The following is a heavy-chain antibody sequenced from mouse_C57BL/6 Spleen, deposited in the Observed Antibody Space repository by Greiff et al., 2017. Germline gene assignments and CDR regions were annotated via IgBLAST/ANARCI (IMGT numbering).Heavy chain of an antibody. V-gene: IGHV3-6*01. CDR3: ARGYDYDGGSFDY. Sequence: DVKLQESGPGLVKPSQSLSLPCSVTGYSITSGYYWNWIRQFPGNKLEWMGYISYDGSNNYNPSLKNRISITRDTSKNQFFLKLNSVTTEDTATYYCARGYDYDGGSFDYWGQGTTLTVSS. CDR2: ISYDGSN. CDR1: GYSITSGYY. J-gene: IGHJ2*01. D-gene: IGHD2-4*01.